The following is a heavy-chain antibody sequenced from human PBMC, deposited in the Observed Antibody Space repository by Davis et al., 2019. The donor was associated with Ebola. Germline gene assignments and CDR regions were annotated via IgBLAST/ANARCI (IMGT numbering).Heavy chain of an antibody. J-gene: IGHJ6*02. D-gene: IGHD3-10*01. Sequence: PSETLSLTCAVYGGSFSGYYWSWIRQPPGKGLEWIGEINHSGSTNYNPSLKSRVTISVDTSKNQFSLKLSSVTAADTAVYYCARASTMVQGVTFYGMDVWGQGTTVTVSS. CDR1: GGSFSGYY. CDR2: INHSGST. V-gene: IGHV4-34*01. CDR3: ARASTMVQGVTFYGMDV.